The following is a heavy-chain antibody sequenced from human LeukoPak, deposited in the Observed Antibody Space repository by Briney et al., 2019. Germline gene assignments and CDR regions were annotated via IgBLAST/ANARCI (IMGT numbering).Heavy chain of an antibody. V-gene: IGHV3-23*01. D-gene: IGHD4-17*01. CDR1: GFTFRNAW. J-gene: IGHJ4*02. CDR2: ISDSGGNT. CDR3: AKQFYGDYGAFNY. Sequence: GGSLRLSCAASGFTFRNAWMGWVRQAPGKGLDWVSLISDSGGNTYYADSVKGRFTISRDNSKNTLYLQMNSLRAEDTAVYYCAKQFYGDYGAFNYWGRGTLVTVSS.